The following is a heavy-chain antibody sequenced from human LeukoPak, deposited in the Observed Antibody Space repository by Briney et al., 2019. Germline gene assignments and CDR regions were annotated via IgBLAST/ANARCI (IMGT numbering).Heavy chain of an antibody. CDR3: AREGDTTGVSGTEFDY. CDR2: ITPSSGTI. D-gene: IGHD1/OR15-1a*01. CDR1: GFTFSDYC. J-gene: IGHJ4*02. Sequence: GRSLRLSCAASGFTFSDYCMNWVRPAPGKGLEWVSYITPSSGTINYSDSMKGRFTIPRDNAKNSLYLQMNSLRVEDTVLYYGAREGDTTGVSGTEFDYWGQGVLVTVSS. V-gene: IGHV3-48*01.